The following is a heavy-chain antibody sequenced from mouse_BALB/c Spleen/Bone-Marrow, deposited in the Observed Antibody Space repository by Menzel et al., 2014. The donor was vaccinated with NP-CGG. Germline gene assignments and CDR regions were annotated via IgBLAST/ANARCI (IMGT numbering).Heavy chain of an antibody. Sequence: EVNLVESGGGLVRPGGSRKLSCAASGFTFSSFAMHWVRQAPEKGLEWVAYISSGSSTIYYADTVMGRFTISRDNPKNTLFLQMTSLRSEDTAMYYCARSGSSSGYFDYWGQGTPLTVSS. V-gene: IGHV5-17*02. D-gene: IGHD1-1*01. CDR3: ARSGSSSGYFDY. J-gene: IGHJ2*01. CDR2: ISSGSSTI. CDR1: GFTFSSFA.